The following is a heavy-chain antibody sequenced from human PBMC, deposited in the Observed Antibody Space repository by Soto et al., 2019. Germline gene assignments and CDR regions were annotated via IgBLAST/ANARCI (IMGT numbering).Heavy chain of an antibody. V-gene: IGHV4-59*01. J-gene: IGHJ5*02. Sequence: QVQLQESGPGLVKPSETLSLTCTVSGGSISSYYWSWIRQPPGKGLEWIGYIYYSGSTNYNPSLKSRFTISVDTSKNQFSLKLSSVTAADTAVYYCARWYQLLSVWWFDPWGQGTLVTVSS. CDR2: IYYSGST. CDR1: GGSISSYY. D-gene: IGHD2-2*01. CDR3: ARWYQLLSVWWFDP.